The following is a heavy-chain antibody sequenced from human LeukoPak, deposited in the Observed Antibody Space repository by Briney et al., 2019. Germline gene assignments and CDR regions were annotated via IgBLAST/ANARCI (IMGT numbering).Heavy chain of an antibody. CDR1: GGSISSSSYY. D-gene: IGHD6-13*01. CDR2: IYYSGST. CDR3: ARIIPTIAAAPRGFDY. Sequence: PSETLSLTCTVSGGSISSSSYYWGWIRQPPGKGLEWIGSIYYSGSTYYNPSLKSRVTISVDTSKNQFSLKLGSVTAADTAVYYCARIIPTIAAAPRGFDYWGQGTLVTVSS. V-gene: IGHV4-39*01. J-gene: IGHJ4*02.